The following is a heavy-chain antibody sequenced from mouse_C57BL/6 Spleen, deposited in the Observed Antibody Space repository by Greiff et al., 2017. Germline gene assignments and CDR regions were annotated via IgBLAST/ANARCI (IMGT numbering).Heavy chain of an antibody. CDR2: ISDGGSYT. D-gene: IGHD2-3*01. Sequence: EVQVVESGGGLVKPGGSLKLSCAASGFTFSSYAMSWVRQTPEKRLEWVATISDGGSYTYYPDNVKGRFTISRDNAKNNLYLQMSHLKSEDTAMYYCARGWWYFDVWGTGTTVTVSS. CDR1: GFTFSSYA. J-gene: IGHJ1*03. CDR3: ARGWWYFDV. V-gene: IGHV5-4*01.